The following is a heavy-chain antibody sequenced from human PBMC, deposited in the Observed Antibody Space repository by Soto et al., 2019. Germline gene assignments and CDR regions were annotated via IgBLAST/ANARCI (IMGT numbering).Heavy chain of an antibody. CDR3: ARGRPYYDFWSGFSGRVPSYGMDV. Sequence: PGGSLRLSCAASGFTFSSYSMNWVRQAPGKGLEWVSYISSSSSTIYYADSVKGRFTISRDNAKNSLYLQMNSLRDEDTAVYYCARGRPYYDFWSGFSGRVPSYGMDVWGQGTTVTVSS. D-gene: IGHD3-3*01. V-gene: IGHV3-48*02. J-gene: IGHJ6*02. CDR2: ISSSSSTI. CDR1: GFTFSSYS.